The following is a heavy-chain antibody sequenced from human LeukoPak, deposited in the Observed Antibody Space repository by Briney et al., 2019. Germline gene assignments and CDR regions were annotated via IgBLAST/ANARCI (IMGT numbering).Heavy chain of an antibody. D-gene: IGHD6-6*01. CDR2: ISGSGGST. CDR1: GFTFSSNA. V-gene: IGHV3-23*01. J-gene: IGHJ4*02. Sequence: GSLRLSCAASGFTFSSNAMTWVRQAPGKGLEWVSAISGSGGSTYYADSVKGRFTISRDNAKNSLYLQMNSLRAEDTAVYYCARDAKYSSSSRDYWGQGTLVTVSS. CDR3: ARDAKYSSSSRDY.